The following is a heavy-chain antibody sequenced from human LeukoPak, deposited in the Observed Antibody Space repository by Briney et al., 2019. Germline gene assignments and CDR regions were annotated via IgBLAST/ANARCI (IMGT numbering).Heavy chain of an antibody. CDR2: ITVTTTFI. CDR3: ARDLPGELGRGVFDI. CDR1: GFNLTKYN. Sequence: PGGSLRLSCAASGFNLTKYNMNWVRQAPGKGLEWVSSITVTTTFIYYADSVKGRFTIPRDNAKNSLYLQMNTLRVEDTALYYCARDLPGELGRGVFDIWGQGTMVTVSS. J-gene: IGHJ3*02. V-gene: IGHV3-21*01. D-gene: IGHD1-1*01.